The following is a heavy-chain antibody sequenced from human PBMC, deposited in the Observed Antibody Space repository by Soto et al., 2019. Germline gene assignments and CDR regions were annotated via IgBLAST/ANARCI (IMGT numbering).Heavy chain of an antibody. CDR2: MNPESGDT. V-gene: IGHV1-8*01. Sequence: QVQVVQSGTEVKKPGASVKVSCKVSGYTFTTYDINWVRQAPGQGLEWMGWMNPESGDTGFAQKFQGRLTLTRDTSMNTAFMELSSLTSHDTAVYYCASALRGTTRGQGTLVTVST. J-gene: IGHJ4*02. CDR3: ASALRGTT. CDR1: GYTFTTYD. D-gene: IGHD1-26*01.